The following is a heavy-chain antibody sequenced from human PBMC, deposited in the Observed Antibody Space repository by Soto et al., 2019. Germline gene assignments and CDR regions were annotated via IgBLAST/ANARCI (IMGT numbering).Heavy chain of an antibody. D-gene: IGHD2-2*01. CDR3: VRDGRWSTTSCYGNWFDP. Sequence: GGSLRLSCAASRFTFSTYWMHWIRQVPGKGLEWVSRINSDASHTYYADSVKGRFTISRDNAKNTLHLEMNSLRAEDTAVYYCVRDGRWSTTSCYGNWFDPWGQGTLVTVSS. J-gene: IGHJ5*02. V-gene: IGHV3-74*01. CDR1: RFTFSTYW. CDR2: INSDASHT.